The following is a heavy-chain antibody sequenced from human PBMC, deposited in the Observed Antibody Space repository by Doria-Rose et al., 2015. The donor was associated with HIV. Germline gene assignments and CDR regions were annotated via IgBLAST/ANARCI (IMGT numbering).Heavy chain of an antibody. CDR2: IFSDDER. CDR3: ARVKRSRWYHKYYFDF. J-gene: IGHJ4*02. V-gene: IGHV2-26*01. D-gene: IGHD6-13*01. CDR1: GVSLSSPGMG. Sequence: ESGPVLVKPTETLTLTCTVSGVSLSSPGMGVSWIRQPPGKALEWLANIFSDDERSYKTSLKSRLTISRGTSKSQVVLTMTDMDPVGTATYYCARVKRSRWYHKYYFDFWGQGTLVIVSA.